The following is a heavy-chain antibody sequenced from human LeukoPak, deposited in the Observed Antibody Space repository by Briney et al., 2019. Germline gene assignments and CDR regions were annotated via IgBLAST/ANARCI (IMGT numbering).Heavy chain of an antibody. D-gene: IGHD3-10*01. CDR3: ARGRITMVRGVRTFDY. Sequence: PSETLSLTCAVYGGSFSGYYWGWIRQPPGKGLEWIGEINHSGSTNYNPSLKSRVTISVDTSKNQFSLKLSSVTAADTAVYYCARGRITMVRGVRTFDYWGQGTLVTVSS. J-gene: IGHJ4*02. CDR2: INHSGST. V-gene: IGHV4-34*01. CDR1: GGSFSGYY.